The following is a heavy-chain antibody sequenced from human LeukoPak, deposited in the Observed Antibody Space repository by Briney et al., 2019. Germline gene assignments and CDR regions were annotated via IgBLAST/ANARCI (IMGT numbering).Heavy chain of an antibody. D-gene: IGHD2-2*01. CDR1: GSIFTSYW. CDR2: IYPGDSDT. V-gene: IGHV5-51*01. Sequence: GESLQISCKGSGSIFTSYWIGWGRQVPGKGLEWMGIIYPGDSDTRYSPSFQGQVTISADKSISTAYLQWSSLKASDTAMYYCARRGLVGYYFDYWGQGTLVTVSS. J-gene: IGHJ4*02. CDR3: ARRGLVGYYFDY.